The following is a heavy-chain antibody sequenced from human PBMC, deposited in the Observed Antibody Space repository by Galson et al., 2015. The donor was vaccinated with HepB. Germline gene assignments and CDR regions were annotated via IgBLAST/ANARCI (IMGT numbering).Heavy chain of an antibody. D-gene: IGHD3-10*01. CDR3: AKRRYDSGSYDPVVDR. CDR1: GFTFSRYV. CDR2: ISESGADT. Sequence: SLRLSCAASGFTFSRYVMNWVRQAPVKGLEWVAGISESGADTYYADSVGGRFTISTDNSKNTLYLQMNSLRSEDTAVYYCAKRRYDSGSYDPVVDRWGQGTLVTVAS. V-gene: IGHV3-23*01. J-gene: IGHJ4*02.